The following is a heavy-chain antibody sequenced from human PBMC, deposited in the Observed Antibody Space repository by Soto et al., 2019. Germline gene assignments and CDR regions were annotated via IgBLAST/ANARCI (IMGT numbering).Heavy chain of an antibody. CDR3: LKPYDY. J-gene: IGHJ4*02. V-gene: IGHV3-64D*06. CDR2: ISTHGGTT. Sequence: PGGSLRLSCSPSGFIFSSYVMHWVRQAPGKGLEYVSAISTHGGTTYYADSVKGRFTISRDNSMNTLYLQMSSLRTEDTAVYYCLKPYDYWGQGTLVTVSS. CDR1: GFIFSSYV.